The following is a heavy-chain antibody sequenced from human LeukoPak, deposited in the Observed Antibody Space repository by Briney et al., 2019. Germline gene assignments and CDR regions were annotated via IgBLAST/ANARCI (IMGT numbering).Heavy chain of an antibody. CDR2: IYSGGST. J-gene: IGHJ6*03. V-gene: IGHV3-53*01. CDR1: GFTVSSNY. Sequence: GGSLRLSCAASGFTVSSNYMSWVRQAPGKGLESVSVIYSGGSTYYADSVKGRFTISRDNSKNTLYLQMNNLRAEDTAVYYCAGGSGSYRTPYYYMDVWGKGTTVTVSS. D-gene: IGHD3-10*01. CDR3: AGGSGSYRTPYYYMDV.